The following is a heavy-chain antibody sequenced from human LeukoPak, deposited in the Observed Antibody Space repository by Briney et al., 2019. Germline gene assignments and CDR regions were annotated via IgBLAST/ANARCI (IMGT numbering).Heavy chain of an antibody. V-gene: IGHV4-59*08. CDR2: FSYSGGT. CDR3: ARHAGSYTFDY. CDR1: GGSISTYY. J-gene: IGHJ4*02. D-gene: IGHD1-26*01. Sequence: SETLSLTCSVSGGSISTYYWSWLRQPPGKGLEWIGYFSYSGGTSSNPSLKSRVATSGDTSTNHFSLRLSSVTVADTAVYYCARHAGSYTFDYWGQGSLVTVSS.